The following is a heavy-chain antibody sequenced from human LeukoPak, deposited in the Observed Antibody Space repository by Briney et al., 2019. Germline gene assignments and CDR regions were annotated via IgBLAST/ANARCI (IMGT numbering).Heavy chain of an antibody. D-gene: IGHD3-22*01. Sequence: GESLKISCKGSGYSFSNYWIAWVRQMPGKGLEWMGIIYPGDSDTRYSPSFQGQVTISADKSTSTAYIQWSSLRASDTAIYYCAKHVGAVVAPYFDYWGQGTLVTVSS. CDR1: GYSFSNYW. J-gene: IGHJ4*02. CDR2: IYPGDSDT. V-gene: IGHV5-51*01. CDR3: AKHVGAVVAPYFDY.